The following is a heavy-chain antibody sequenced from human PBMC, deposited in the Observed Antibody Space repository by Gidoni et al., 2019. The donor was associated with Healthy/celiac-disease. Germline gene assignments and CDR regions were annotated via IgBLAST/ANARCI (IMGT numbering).Heavy chain of an antibody. J-gene: IGHJ6*02. CDR1: GFTFSSYG. Sequence: QVQLVESGGGVVQPGRSLRLSCAASGFTFSSYGMHWVRQAPGKGLEWVAVISYDGSNKYYADSVKGRFTISRDNSKNTLYLQMNSLRAEDTAVYYCAKDLTIFGVVIYQPPQNLIYYYGMDVWGQGTTVTVSS. CDR2: ISYDGSNK. D-gene: IGHD3-3*01. V-gene: IGHV3-30*18. CDR3: AKDLTIFGVVIYQPPQNLIYYYGMDV.